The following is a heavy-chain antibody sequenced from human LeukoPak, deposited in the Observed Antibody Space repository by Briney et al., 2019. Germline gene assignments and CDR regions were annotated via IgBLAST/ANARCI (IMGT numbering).Heavy chain of an antibody. Sequence: SETLSLTCTVSGGSVSSGSYYWSWIRQPPGKGLEWIGYIYYSGSTNYNPSLKSRVTISVDTSKNQFSLKLSSVTAADTAVYYCARVQVRYYYDSSGYSMDYWGQGTLVTVSS. V-gene: IGHV4-61*01. J-gene: IGHJ4*02. CDR3: ARVQVRYYYDSSGYSMDY. CDR2: IYYSGST. D-gene: IGHD3-22*01. CDR1: GGSVSSGSYY.